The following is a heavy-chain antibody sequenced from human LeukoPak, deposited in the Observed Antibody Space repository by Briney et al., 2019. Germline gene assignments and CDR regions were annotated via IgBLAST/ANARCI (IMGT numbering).Heavy chain of an antibody. CDR3: ARVVSTVIVHWFDP. J-gene: IGHJ5*02. D-gene: IGHD3-22*01. V-gene: IGHV4-59*01. Sequence: PSETLSLTCTVSGGSISSYYWSWIRQPPGKGLEWIGYIYYSGSTNYNPSLKSRVTISVDTSKNQFSLKLSSVTAADTAVYYCARVVSTVIVHWFDPWGQGTLVTVSS. CDR1: GGSISSYY. CDR2: IYYSGST.